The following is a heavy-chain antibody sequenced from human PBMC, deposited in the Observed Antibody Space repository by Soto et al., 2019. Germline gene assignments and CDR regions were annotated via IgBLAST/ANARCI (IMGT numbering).Heavy chain of an antibody. CDR1: GDSIRNYY. D-gene: IGHD3-10*01. J-gene: IGHJ4*02. Sequence: PSETLSLTCTVSGDSIRNYYWSWIRQPPGKGLEWIGSMYYSGSTNYNPSLKSQVSISADTSKNHFSLKLRSVTAADTAVYFCARDYYGSGSYYIYWGQGTLVTVSS. CDR2: MYYSGST. CDR3: ARDYYGSGSYYIY. V-gene: IGHV4-59*01.